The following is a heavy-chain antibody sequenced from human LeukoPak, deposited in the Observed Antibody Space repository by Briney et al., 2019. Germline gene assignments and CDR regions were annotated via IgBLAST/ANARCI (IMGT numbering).Heavy chain of an antibody. J-gene: IGHJ4*02. CDR3: AKLTLTACGGDCYYDY. Sequence: GGSLRLSCAASGFTFSSYTLYWVRQAPGKGLEWVAVISYDGSNKYYADSVKGRFTISRDNSKNTLYLQMNSLRAEDTAVYYCAKLTLTACGGDCYYDYWGQGTLVTVSS. D-gene: IGHD2-21*01. V-gene: IGHV3-30-3*02. CDR2: ISYDGSNK. CDR1: GFTFSSYT.